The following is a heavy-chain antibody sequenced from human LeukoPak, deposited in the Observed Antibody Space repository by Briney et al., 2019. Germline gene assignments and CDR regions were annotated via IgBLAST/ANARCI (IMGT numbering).Heavy chain of an antibody. J-gene: IGHJ6*02. V-gene: IGHV1-69*13. CDR1: GGTFSIYA. Sequence: GASVKVSCKASGGTFSIYAISWVRQAPGQGLEWMGGIIPIFGTANYAQKFQGRVTITADESTSTAYMELSSLRSEDTAVYYCARAIAAAGVLYGYYYGMDVWGQGTTVTVSS. D-gene: IGHD6-13*01. CDR2: IIPIFGTA. CDR3: ARAIAAAGVLYGYYYGMDV.